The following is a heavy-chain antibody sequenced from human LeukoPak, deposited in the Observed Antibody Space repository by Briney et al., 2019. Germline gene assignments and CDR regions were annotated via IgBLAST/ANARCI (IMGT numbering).Heavy chain of an antibody. CDR1: RFSFRSYD. Sequence: GGSLRLSCAASRFSFRSYDMHWVRQAPGKGLEWLAVSSYDGSNTYYTDSVKGRFTISRDNSKNTLYLQMNSLRPEDTAVYYCAKDGQLGGSSWFTLYFDFWGQGTLVTVSS. CDR3: AKDGQLGGSSWFTLYFDF. J-gene: IGHJ4*02. V-gene: IGHV3-30*18. CDR2: SSYDGSNT. D-gene: IGHD6-13*01.